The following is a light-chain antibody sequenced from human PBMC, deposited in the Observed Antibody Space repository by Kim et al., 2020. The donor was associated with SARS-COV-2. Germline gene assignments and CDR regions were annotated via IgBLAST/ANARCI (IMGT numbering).Light chain of an antibody. Sequence: SSELTQDPAVSVALGQTVRITCQGDSLRSYYASWYQQKPGQAPVFVIYGKNNRPSGIPDRFSGSSPGNTASLTITGAQAEDEADYYCNSRDSSGNHVVFG. CDR2: GKN. V-gene: IGLV3-19*01. CDR3: NSRDSSGNHVV. J-gene: IGLJ2*01. CDR1: SLRSYY.